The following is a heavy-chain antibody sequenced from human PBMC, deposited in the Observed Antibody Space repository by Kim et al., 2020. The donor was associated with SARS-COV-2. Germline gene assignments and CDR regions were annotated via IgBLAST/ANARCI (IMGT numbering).Heavy chain of an antibody. Sequence: GGSLRLSCAASGFTFSSYSMNWVRQAPGKGLEWVSSISSSSSYIYYADSVKGRFTISRDNAKNSLYLQMNSLRAEDTAVYYCARDRSSSWYPSLTYYYYGMDVWGQGTTVTVSS. J-gene: IGHJ6*02. D-gene: IGHD6-13*01. V-gene: IGHV3-21*01. CDR3: ARDRSSSWYPSLTYYYYGMDV. CDR2: ISSSSSYI. CDR1: GFTFSSYS.